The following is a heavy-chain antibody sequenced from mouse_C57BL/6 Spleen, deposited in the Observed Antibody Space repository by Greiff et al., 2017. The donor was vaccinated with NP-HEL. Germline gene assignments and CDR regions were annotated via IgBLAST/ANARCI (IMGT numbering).Heavy chain of an antibody. Sequence: EVQLQQSGPVLVKPGASVKMSCKASGYTFTDYYMNWVKQSHGKSLEWIGVINPYNGGTSYNQKCKGKATLTVDKSSSTAYMELNSLTSEDSAVYYCARQREAMDYWGQGTSVTVSS. CDR2: INPYNGGT. CDR1: GYTFTDYY. J-gene: IGHJ4*01. V-gene: IGHV1-19*01. CDR3: ARQREAMDY.